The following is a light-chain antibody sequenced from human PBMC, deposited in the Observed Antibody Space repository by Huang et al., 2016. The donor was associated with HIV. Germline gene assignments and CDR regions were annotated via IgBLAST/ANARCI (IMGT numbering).Light chain of an antibody. CDR3: HQRSTWPPGLT. J-gene: IGKJ4*01. Sequence: ENVLTQSPATLSLSPGERATLSCRASQRVSSYIAWYQQRPGQAPRLLIYDTSKRAAGIPARVSGSGSGTDFTLTISSLDPEDFAVYYCHQRSTWPPGLTFGGGTRVEIK. CDR2: DTS. V-gene: IGKV3-11*01. CDR1: QRVSSY.